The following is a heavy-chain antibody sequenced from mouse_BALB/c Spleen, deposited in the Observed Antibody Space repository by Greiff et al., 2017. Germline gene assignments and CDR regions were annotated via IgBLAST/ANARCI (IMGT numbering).Heavy chain of an antibody. D-gene: IGHD2-14*01. CDR3: ARRGYEYFDY. CDR1: GYSITSGYY. Sequence: EVKLMESGPGLVKPSQSLSLTCSVTGYSITSGYYWNWIRQFPGNKLEWMGYISYDGSNNYNPSLKNRISITRDTSKNQFFLKLNSVTTEDTATYYCARRGYEYFDYWGQGTTLTVSS. J-gene: IGHJ2*01. V-gene: IGHV3-6*02. CDR2: ISYDGSN.